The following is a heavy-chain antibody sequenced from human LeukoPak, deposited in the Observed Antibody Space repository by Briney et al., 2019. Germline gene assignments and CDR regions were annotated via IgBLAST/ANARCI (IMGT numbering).Heavy chain of an antibody. Sequence: GGSLRLSCTASGFTFSSYSMNWIRQAPGKGLEWVSYISTSGNTVYYADSVMGRFTISRDNADNSLYLQMNSLRAVDTAVYFCARDSGHHYDRLDCRGQGTLVTVSS. CDR2: ISTSGNTV. CDR3: ARDSGHHYDRLDC. CDR1: GFTFSSYS. D-gene: IGHD3-16*01. V-gene: IGHV3-48*01. J-gene: IGHJ4*02.